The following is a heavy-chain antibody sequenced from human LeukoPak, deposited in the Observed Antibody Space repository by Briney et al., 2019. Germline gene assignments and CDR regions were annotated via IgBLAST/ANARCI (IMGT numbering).Heavy chain of an antibody. CDR1: GFTFSAYA. CDR3: ARGSVSKYRFFDN. V-gene: IGHV3-30*04. J-gene: IGHJ4*02. CDR2: ISSDGSIK. D-gene: IGHD3-3*02. Sequence: GGSLGLSCAASGFTFSAYAMHWVRQAPGKGLEWVAVISSDGSIKYYADSVKGRFTISRDNSENTMWLQMGSLRAEDTAVYYCARGSVSKYRFFDNWGQGILVTVSS.